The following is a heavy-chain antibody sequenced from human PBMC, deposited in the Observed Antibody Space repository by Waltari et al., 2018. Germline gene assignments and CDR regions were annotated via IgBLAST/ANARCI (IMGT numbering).Heavy chain of an antibody. CDR2: IHYSGST. V-gene: IGHV4-59*01. CDR3: ARDAATGYFDS. CDR1: DDSFNDYY. Sequence: QVQLQESGPGLVKPSETPSLTCTISDDSFNDYYWCWIRQPPGKGLEWLGYIHYSGSTDSSPSFKSRVTMSIDTSKNQFSLNLSSVSAADTAVYYCARDAATGYFDSWGQGTLVTVSS. J-gene: IGHJ4*02. D-gene: IGHD1-1*01.